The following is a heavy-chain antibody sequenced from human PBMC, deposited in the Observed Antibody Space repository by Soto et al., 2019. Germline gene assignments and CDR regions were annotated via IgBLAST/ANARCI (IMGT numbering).Heavy chain of an antibody. Sequence: GSQRRSTAASGFTFAMYGMSWARPAPGKGLEWVSSISSTTNYIYYGDSMKGRFTISRDNAKNSLYLEMNSLRAEDTAVYYCARESEDLTSNFDYWGQGTLVTVSS. CDR1: GFTFAMYG. CDR2: ISSTTNYI. CDR3: ARESEDLTSNFDY. V-gene: IGHV3-21*06. J-gene: IGHJ4*02.